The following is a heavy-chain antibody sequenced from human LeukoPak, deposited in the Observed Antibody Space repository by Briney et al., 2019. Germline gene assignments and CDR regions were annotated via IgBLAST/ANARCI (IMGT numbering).Heavy chain of an antibody. CDR1: GFTFSSYA. CDR3: AKGLYGSGSYYPDY. Sequence: PGGSLRLSCAASGFTFSSYAMSWVRQAPGKGLEWGSAISGSGGSTYYADSVKGRFTISRDNSKNTLYLQMNSLRAEDTAVYYCAKGLYGSGSYYPDYWGQGTLVTVSS. CDR2: ISGSGGST. J-gene: IGHJ4*02. D-gene: IGHD3-10*01. V-gene: IGHV3-23*01.